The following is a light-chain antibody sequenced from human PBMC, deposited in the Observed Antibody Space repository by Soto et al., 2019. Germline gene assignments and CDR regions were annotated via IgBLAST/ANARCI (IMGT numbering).Light chain of an antibody. CDR1: STDVGAYNY. V-gene: IGLV2-14*01. J-gene: IGLJ2*01. Sequence: QSALTQPASVSGSPGQSITISCTGTSTDVGAYNYVSWYQQHPGKAPKLMIYEVNNRPSGVSHRFSGSKSANTASLTISGLQAEAEADYYCSSYTTSSTVVFGGGTKLTVL. CDR3: SSYTTSSTVV. CDR2: EVN.